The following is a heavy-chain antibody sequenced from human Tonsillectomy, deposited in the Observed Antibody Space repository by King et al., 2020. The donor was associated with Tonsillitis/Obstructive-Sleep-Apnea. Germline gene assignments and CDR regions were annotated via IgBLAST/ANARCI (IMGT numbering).Heavy chain of an antibody. D-gene: IGHD5-12*01. CDR1: GGTFRSYD. V-gene: IGHV1-69*12. CDR2: IIPLFGTA. Sequence: VQLVQSGAEVKKPGSSVKLSCKASGGTFRSYDISWVRQAPGQGLEWMGGIIPLFGTANYAQKFQGRVTITADESTSPAYMELSSLRSEYTAVYYCARSVATIDYYYYHYMDVWGKGTTVTVSS. CDR3: ARSVATIDYYYYHYMDV. J-gene: IGHJ6*03.